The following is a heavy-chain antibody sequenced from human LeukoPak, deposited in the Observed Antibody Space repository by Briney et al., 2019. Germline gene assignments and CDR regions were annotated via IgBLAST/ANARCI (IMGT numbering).Heavy chain of an antibody. CDR1: GFTFSSYA. V-gene: IGHV3-30-3*01. CDR3: AKPKYCSSTSCYTADAFDI. CDR2: ISYDGSNK. D-gene: IGHD2-2*02. J-gene: IGHJ3*02. Sequence: GGSLRLSCAASGFTFSSYALHWVRQAPGKGLEWVAVISYDGSNKYYADSVKGRFTISRDNSKNTLYLQMNSLRAEDTAVYYCAKPKYCSSTSCYTADAFDIWGQGTMVTVSS.